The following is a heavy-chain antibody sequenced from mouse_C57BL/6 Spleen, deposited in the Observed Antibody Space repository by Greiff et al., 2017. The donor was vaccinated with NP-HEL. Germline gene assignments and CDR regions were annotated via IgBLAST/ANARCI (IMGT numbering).Heavy chain of an antibody. CDR1: GFTFSSYA. Sequence: EVMLVESGGGLVKPGGSLKLSCAASGFTFSSYAMSWVRQTPEKRLEWVATISDGGSYTYYPDNVKGRFTISRDNAKNNLYLQMSHLKSEDTAMYYCSSDYYSNYVVFAYWGQGTLVTVSA. CDR2: ISDGGSYT. CDR3: SSDYYSNYVVFAY. D-gene: IGHD2-5*01. J-gene: IGHJ3*01. V-gene: IGHV5-4*03.